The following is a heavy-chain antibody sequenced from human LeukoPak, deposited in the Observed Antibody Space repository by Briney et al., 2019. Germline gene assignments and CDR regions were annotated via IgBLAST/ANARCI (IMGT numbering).Heavy chain of an antibody. J-gene: IGHJ5*02. V-gene: IGHV4-30-2*01. CDR3: ARSQGNWFDP. CDR2: IYHSGST. CDR1: GGSISSGGYS. Sequence: SQTLSLTCAVSGGSISSGGYSWSWTRQPPGKGLEWIGYIYHSGSTYYNPSLKSRVTISVDRSKNQFSLKLSSVTAADTAVYYCARSQGNWFDPWGQGTLVTVSS.